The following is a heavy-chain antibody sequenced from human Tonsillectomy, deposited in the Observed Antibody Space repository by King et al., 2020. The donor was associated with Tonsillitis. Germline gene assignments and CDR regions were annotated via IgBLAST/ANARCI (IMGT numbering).Heavy chain of an antibody. CDR3: ARDALLGWPPKYYFDY. D-gene: IGHD3-10*01. Sequence: QLVQSGAEVKKPGASVKVSCKASGYTFTGYYMHWVRQAPGQGLEWMGWINPYSGGTNYAQKFQGWVTMTRDTSISTAYMELSRLRPDDTAVYYCARDALLGWPPKYYFDYWGQGTLVTVSS. CDR1: GYTFTGYY. CDR2: INPYSGGT. J-gene: IGHJ4*02. V-gene: IGHV1-2*04.